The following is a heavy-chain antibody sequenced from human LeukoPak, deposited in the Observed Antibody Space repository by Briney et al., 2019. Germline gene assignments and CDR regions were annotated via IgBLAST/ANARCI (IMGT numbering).Heavy chain of an antibody. V-gene: IGHV4-4*07. CDR1: GGSISNYY. CDR2: IYTSGST. D-gene: IGHD6-13*01. CDR3: AREGSSWYRALDY. J-gene: IGHJ4*02. Sequence: SETLSLTCTVSGGSISNYYWSWIRQPAGKGLEWIGRIYTSGSTNYNPSLKSRVAMSVDTSKNQFSLKLSSMTAADTAVYYCAREGSSWYRALDYWGQGTLVTVSS.